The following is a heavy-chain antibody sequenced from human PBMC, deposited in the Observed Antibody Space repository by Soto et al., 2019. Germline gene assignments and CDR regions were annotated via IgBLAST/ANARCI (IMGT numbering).Heavy chain of an antibody. CDR2: ISAYNDNT. CDR3: ARVPQYYYDSSGYYYSDY. V-gene: IGHV1-18*01. D-gene: IGHD3-22*01. J-gene: IGHJ4*02. Sequence: QVQLVQSGAEVKKPGASVKVSCKASGYTFTTYGISWVRQAPGQGLEWMGWISAYNDNTNYAQKFQGRVTMTTDTSTSTAYMELRSLRSDDTAVYYCARVPQYYYDSSGYYYSDYWGQGTLVTVSS. CDR1: GYTFTTYG.